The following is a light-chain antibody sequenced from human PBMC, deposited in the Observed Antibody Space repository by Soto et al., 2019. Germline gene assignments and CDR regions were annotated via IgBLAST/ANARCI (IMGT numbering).Light chain of an antibody. Sequence: DIHMTHAPSSLSASVLYRVTITFLASQSISSFLNLYQQRPGKAPNLLIYAASSLQSGVPSRFSGSGSGTDFTLTISSLQPEDCATYYCQQSYNTPWTLGQGTKVDIK. J-gene: IGKJ1*01. CDR1: QSISSF. CDR3: QQSYNTPWT. CDR2: AAS. V-gene: IGKV1-39*01.